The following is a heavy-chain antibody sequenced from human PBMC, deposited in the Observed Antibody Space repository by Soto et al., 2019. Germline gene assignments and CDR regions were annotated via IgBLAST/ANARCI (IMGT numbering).Heavy chain of an antibody. CDR2: VYSSGTT. V-gene: IGHV4-4*07. J-gene: IGHJ4*02. CDR1: GGSINSYW. Sequence: SETLSLTCSASGGSINSYWWSWIRQPAGKGLEWIGRVYSSGTTDYNPSLNSRATLSVETSKNQFSLKLSSVTAADTAVYYCARGIGSYAYGEGYWGQGIQVTVSS. D-gene: IGHD3-22*01. CDR3: ARGIGSYAYGEGY.